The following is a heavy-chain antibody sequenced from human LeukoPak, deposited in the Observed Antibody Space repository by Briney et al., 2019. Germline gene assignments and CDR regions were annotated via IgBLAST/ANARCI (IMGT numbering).Heavy chain of an antibody. V-gene: IGHV3-23*01. Sequence: GGSLRLSCAASGFTFSSYAMSWVRQAPGKGLEWVSAISGSGGSTYYADSVKGRLTISRDNSKNTLYLQMNSLRAEDTAVYYCAKNPDYYDSSGYFDYWGQGTLVTVSS. CDR3: AKNPDYYDSSGYFDY. J-gene: IGHJ4*02. D-gene: IGHD3-22*01. CDR2: ISGSGGST. CDR1: GFTFSSYA.